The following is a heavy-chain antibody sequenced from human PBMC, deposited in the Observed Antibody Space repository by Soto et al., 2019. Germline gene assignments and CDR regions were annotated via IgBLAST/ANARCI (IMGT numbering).Heavy chain of an antibody. CDR1: GFTFSGYA. V-gene: IGHV3-23*01. D-gene: IGHD3-10*01. CDR3: AREVSGSTGRQDLWYFDL. CDR2: ISGGGDAT. J-gene: IGHJ2*01. Sequence: EVQLLDSGGGLVQPGGSLRLSCAASGFTFSGYALTWVRQAPGKGLEWVSAISGGGDATFYADSVKGRFTISRDNSKNTLYLQTNTLRAEDTAVYYCAREVSGSTGRQDLWYFDLWGRGTLVTVSS.